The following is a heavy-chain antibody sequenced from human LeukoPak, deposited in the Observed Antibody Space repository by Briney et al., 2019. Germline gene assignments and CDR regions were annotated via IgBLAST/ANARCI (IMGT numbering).Heavy chain of an antibody. J-gene: IGHJ3*01. CDR3: ARDVVPPDYGDTLNAYDL. V-gene: IGHV4-34*01. CDR2: IHHDGRT. D-gene: IGHD4-17*01. CDR1: GGSLSGYY. Sequence: PSETLSLTCAASGGSLSGYYWSWIRQSPGKGLEWMGDIHHDGRTKYKSSFKSRITIFLVSSKNEVSLRLSPVTPADTALYFCARDVVPPDYGDTLNAYDLWGQGTMVTVS.